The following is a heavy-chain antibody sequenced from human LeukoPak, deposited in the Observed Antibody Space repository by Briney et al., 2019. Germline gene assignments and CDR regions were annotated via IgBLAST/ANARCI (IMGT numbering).Heavy chain of an antibody. CDR2: ITTSGSTT. Sequence: PGGSLRLSCAASGFTVSNYCMTWIRQAPGKGLEWVSYITTSGSTTSYADSVKGRFTISRDNAKNSLYLQMNSLRVEDTAVYYCAKDPGVVPAHYFDYWGQGTLVTVSS. D-gene: IGHD2-2*01. CDR1: GFTVSNYC. CDR3: AKDPGVVPAHYFDY. V-gene: IGHV3-11*01. J-gene: IGHJ4*02.